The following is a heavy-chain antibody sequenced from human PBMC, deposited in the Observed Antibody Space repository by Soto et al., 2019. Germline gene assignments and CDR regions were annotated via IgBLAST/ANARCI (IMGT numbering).Heavy chain of an antibody. CDR3: ARAPGGSTETFDS. V-gene: IGHV3-30-3*01. Sequence: VHLVASGGGMVQPGRSLRLACTASGFTFRSDAMHWVRQAPGKGLEWVAVISYSGSNTYYADSVKGRFSISRDISNNSLYLQVDGLRSEDTAVYYCARAPGGSTETFDSWGQGTLVTVSS. CDR2: ISYSGSNT. D-gene: IGHD3-10*01. J-gene: IGHJ4*02. CDR1: GFTFRSDA.